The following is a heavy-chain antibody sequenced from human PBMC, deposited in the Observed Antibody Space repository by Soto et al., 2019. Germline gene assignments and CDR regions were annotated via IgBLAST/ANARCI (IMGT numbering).Heavy chain of an antibody. CDR2: INPNGGGT. D-gene: IGHD3-10*01. V-gene: IGHV1-2*02. J-gene: IGHJ4*02. CDR1: GYTFTAYY. CDR3: ARAVHTMIQGVRFRVDQ. Sequence: QVQLVQSGAEMKKPGASVKVSCEASGYTFTAYYIHWVRQAPGQGLEWMGWINPNGGGTKYAQKFQGRVTMTRDKXXXXXXXELTRLTSDDTAVYYCARAVHTMIQGVRFRVDQWGQGTLVTVSS.